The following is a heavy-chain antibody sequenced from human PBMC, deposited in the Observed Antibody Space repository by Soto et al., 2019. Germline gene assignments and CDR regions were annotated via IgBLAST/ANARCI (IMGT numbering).Heavy chain of an antibody. V-gene: IGHV4-30-2*01. CDR2: SYHSGST. CDR3: ARFYCYYSNWFDP. CDR1: GGSISSGAYS. J-gene: IGHJ5*02. D-gene: IGHD4-17*01. Sequence: QLQLQESGSGLVEPSQTLSLTCAVSGGSISSGAYSWSWIRQHPGKGLEWIGYSYHSGSTYYNPSLKSRVTISLHRSKNQFSLKLSSVTAADTAVYYCARFYCYYSNWFDPWGQGTLVTVSS.